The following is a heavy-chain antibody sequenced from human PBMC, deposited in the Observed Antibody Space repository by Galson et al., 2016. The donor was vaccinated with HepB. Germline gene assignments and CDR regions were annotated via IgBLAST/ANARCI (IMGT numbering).Heavy chain of an antibody. Sequence: SLRLSCAASGFSFSTYGMHWVRQAPGKGLEWVAVIWHDGSIKYHGESVKGRFTISRDNSKNTLFLQMTALRVEDTAVYYCARDYSRSGPMYSYYYMDVWGKGTTVTVSS. V-gene: IGHV3-33*01. J-gene: IGHJ6*03. D-gene: IGHD6-13*01. CDR1: GFSFSTYG. CDR2: IWHDGSIK. CDR3: ARDYSRSGPMYSYYYMDV.